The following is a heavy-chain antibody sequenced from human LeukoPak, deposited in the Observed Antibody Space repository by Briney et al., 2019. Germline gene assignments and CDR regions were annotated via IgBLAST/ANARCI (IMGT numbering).Heavy chain of an antibody. Sequence: SETLSLTCTVSGGSISSSSYYWGWIRQPPGKGLEWIGSIYYSGSTYYNPSHKSRVTISVDTSKNQFSLKLSSVTAADTAVYYCARHRSKYQLLLVWFDPWGQGTLVTVSS. V-gene: IGHV4-39*01. D-gene: IGHD2-2*01. J-gene: IGHJ5*02. CDR2: IYYSGST. CDR3: ARHRSKYQLLLVWFDP. CDR1: GGSISSSSYY.